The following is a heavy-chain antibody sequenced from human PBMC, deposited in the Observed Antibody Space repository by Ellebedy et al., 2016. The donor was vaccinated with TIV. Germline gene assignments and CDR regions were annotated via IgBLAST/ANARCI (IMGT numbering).Heavy chain of an antibody. Sequence: SETLSLXCTVSGGYIGSFYWSWIRQSPGKGLEWIGEISHSGSTNYNPSLKSRVAMSLDASKNHFSLKLTSVSAADSAIYYCARGQGWLQPDFWGQGTLVTVSS. D-gene: IGHD5-24*01. CDR3: ARGQGWLQPDF. CDR2: ISHSGST. CDR1: GGYIGSFY. J-gene: IGHJ4*02. V-gene: IGHV4-34*01.